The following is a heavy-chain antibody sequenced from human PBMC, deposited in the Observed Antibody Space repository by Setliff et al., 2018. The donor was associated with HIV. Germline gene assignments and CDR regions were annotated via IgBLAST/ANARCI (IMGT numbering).Heavy chain of an antibody. D-gene: IGHD6-13*01. CDR1: GGSISSGTSY. J-gene: IGHJ4*02. CDR3: ARHPRGSIAAAASSFDY. Sequence: PSETLSLTCTVPGGSISSGTSYWSWIRQPAEKGLEWIGRIYTSGSTNYNPSLKSRVSISVDTSKNRFSLKLSSVTAADTAVYYCARHPRGSIAAAASSFDYWGQGTLVTVSS. CDR2: IYTSGST. V-gene: IGHV4-61*02.